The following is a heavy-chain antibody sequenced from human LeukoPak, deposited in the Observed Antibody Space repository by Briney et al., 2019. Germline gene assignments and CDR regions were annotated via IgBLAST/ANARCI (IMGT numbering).Heavy chain of an antibody. J-gene: IGHJ4*02. CDR2: MNPNSGNT. CDR3: ARGRVMITFGGVIVLFDY. V-gene: IGHV1-8*02. Sequence: ASVKVSCKASGGTFSSYAISWVRQAPGRGLEWMGWMNPNSGNTGYAQKFQGRVTMTRNTSISTAYMELSSLRSEDTAVYYCARGRVMITFGGVIVLFDYWGQGTLVTVSS. CDR1: GGTFSSYA. D-gene: IGHD3-16*02.